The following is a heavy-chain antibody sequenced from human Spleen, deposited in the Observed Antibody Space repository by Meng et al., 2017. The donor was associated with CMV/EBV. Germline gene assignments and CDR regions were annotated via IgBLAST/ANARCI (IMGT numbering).Heavy chain of an antibody. CDR2: IIPILGIA. Sequence: SVKVSCKASGGTFSSYAISWVRQAPGQGLEWMGGIIPILGIANYAQKFQGRVTITADKSTSTAYMELSSLRSEDTAVYYCARDPPNCSSTSCYTGPYFDCWGQGTLVTVSP. CDR3: ARDPPNCSSTSCYTGPYFDC. J-gene: IGHJ4*02. V-gene: IGHV1-69*10. D-gene: IGHD2-2*02. CDR1: GGTFSSYA.